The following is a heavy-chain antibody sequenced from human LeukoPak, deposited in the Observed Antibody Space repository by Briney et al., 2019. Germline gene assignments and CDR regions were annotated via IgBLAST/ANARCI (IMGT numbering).Heavy chain of an antibody. CDR3: ARDKRYSSSGSGMDV. J-gene: IGHJ6*02. CDR2: ISSSGSTI. V-gene: IGHV3-48*03. D-gene: IGHD6-13*01. CDR1: GFTFSSYE. Sequence: PGGSLRLSCAASGFTFSSYEMNWVRQAPGKGLEWVSYISSSGSTIYYADSVKGRFTISRDNAKNSLYLQMNSLRAEDMAVYYCARDKRYSSSGSGMDVWGQGTTVTVSS.